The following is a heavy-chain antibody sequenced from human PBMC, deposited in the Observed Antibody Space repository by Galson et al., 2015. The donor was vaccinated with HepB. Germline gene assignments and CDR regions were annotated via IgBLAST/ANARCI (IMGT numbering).Heavy chain of an antibody. CDR1: GFTFSNYY. CDR2: ISSSSSYT. Sequence: SLRLSCAASGFTFSNYYMSWIRQAPGKGLEWVSYISSSSSYTNYADSVKGRFTISRDNAKNSLYLQMNSLRAEDTAVYYCARDLWDIVVVPAAIVRNSQYYYGMDVWGQGTTVTVSS. CDR3: ARDLWDIVVVPAAIVRNSQYYYGMDV. D-gene: IGHD2-2*01. V-gene: IGHV3-11*06. J-gene: IGHJ6*02.